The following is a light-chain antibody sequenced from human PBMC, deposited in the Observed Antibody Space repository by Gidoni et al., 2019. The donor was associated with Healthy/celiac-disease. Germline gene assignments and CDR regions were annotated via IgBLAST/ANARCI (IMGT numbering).Light chain of an antibody. J-gene: IGLJ1*01. CDR1: KLGDKY. CDR2: QDS. Sequence: SYELTQPPSVSVSPGQTASITCSGDKLGDKYACWYQQKPGQSPVLVIYQDSKRPSGIPERFSGSNSGNTATLTISGTQAMDEADHYCQAWDSSFYVFGTGTKVTVL. CDR3: QAWDSSFYV. V-gene: IGLV3-1*01.